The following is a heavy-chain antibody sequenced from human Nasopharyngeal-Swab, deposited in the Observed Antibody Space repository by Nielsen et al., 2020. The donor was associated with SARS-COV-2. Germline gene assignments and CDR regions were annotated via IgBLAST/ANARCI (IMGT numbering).Heavy chain of an antibody. Sequence: ASVKVSCKASGYTFTSYAMNWVRQAPGQGLEWMGWINTNTGNPTYAQGFTGRFVFSLDTSVSTAYLQISSLKAEVTAVYYCASVIAAADSYYYYGMDVWGQGTTVTVSS. D-gene: IGHD6-13*01. CDR2: INTNTGNP. V-gene: IGHV7-4-1*02. J-gene: IGHJ6*02. CDR1: GYTFTSYA. CDR3: ASVIAAADSYYYYGMDV.